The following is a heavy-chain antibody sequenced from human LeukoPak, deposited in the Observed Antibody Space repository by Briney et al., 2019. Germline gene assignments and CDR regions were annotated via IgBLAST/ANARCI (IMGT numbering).Heavy chain of an antibody. CDR2: IYYSGST. J-gene: IGHJ6*03. Sequence: PSETLSLTCTVSGGSISSSSYYWGWIRQPPGKGLEWIGSIYYSGSTYYNPSLKSRVTISVDTSKNQFSLKLSSVTAADTAVYYCARDSPYCSSTSCSYYYYYYMDVWGKGTTVTVSS. V-gene: IGHV4-39*07. D-gene: IGHD2-2*01. CDR3: ARDSPYCSSTSCSYYYYYYMDV. CDR1: GGSISSSSYY.